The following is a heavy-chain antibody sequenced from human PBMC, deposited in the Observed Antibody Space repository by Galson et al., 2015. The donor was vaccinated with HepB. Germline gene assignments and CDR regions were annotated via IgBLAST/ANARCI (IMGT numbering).Heavy chain of an antibody. CDR2: ISAYNGNT. CDR1: GYTFTSYG. CDR3: ARSRITMVRGVIAVDYYYGMDV. D-gene: IGHD3-10*01. J-gene: IGHJ6*02. Sequence: SVKVSCKASGYTFTSYGISWVRQAPGQGLEWMGWISAYNGNTNYAQKLQGRVTMTTDTSTSTAYMELRSLRSDDTAVYYCARSRITMVRGVIAVDYYYGMDVWGQGTTVTVSS. V-gene: IGHV1-18*04.